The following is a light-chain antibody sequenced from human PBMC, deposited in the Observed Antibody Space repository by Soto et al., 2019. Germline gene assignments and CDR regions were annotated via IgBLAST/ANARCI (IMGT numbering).Light chain of an antibody. CDR2: DVS. CDR1: SSDVGGFNY. V-gene: IGLV2-14*03. CDR3: ASYTTSSTYV. Sequence: QSALTQPASASGSPGQSIAISCTGTSSDVGGFNYVSWYQQHPGKAPKFMIYDVSSRPSGVSDRFSGSKSGNTASLTISGLQAEDEADYYCASYTTSSTYVFGTGTKLTVL. J-gene: IGLJ1*01.